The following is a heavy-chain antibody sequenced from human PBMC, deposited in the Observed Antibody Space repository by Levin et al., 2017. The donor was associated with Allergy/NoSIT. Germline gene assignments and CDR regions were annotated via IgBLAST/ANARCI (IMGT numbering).Heavy chain of an antibody. V-gene: IGHV4-30-4*01. J-gene: IGHJ2*01. CDR1: GGSISSGDYY. Sequence: SETLSLTCTVSGGSISSGDYYWSWIRQPPGKGLEWIGYIYYSGSTYYNPSLKSRVTISVDTSKNQFSLKLSSVTAADTAVYYCARRGVVPAAMLGWYFDLWGRGTLVTVSS. CDR3: ARRGVVPAAMLGWYFDL. D-gene: IGHD2-2*01. CDR2: IYYSGST.